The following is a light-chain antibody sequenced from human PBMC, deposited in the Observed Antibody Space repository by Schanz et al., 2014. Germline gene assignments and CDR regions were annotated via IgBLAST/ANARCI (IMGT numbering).Light chain of an antibody. V-gene: IGLV2-14*03. Sequence: QSALTQPASVSGSPGQSITISCTGTSSDVGTYNYVSWYQQHPGKAPKVIIYDVSYRPSGVSNRFSGSKSGNTASLTISGLQADDEADYYCCSYAGTSTFVVFGGGTKLTVL. CDR3: CSYAGTSTFVV. CDR1: SSDVGTYNY. J-gene: IGLJ2*01. CDR2: DVS.